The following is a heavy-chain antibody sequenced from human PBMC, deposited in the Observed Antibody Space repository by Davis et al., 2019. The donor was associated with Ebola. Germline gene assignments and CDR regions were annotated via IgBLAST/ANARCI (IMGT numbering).Heavy chain of an antibody. J-gene: IGHJ4*02. CDR1: GGSFSGYY. CDR3: ARLAVVTGFDY. V-gene: IGHV4-59*08. CDR2: IYYSGST. D-gene: IGHD3-10*01. Sequence: SETLSLTCAVYGGSFSGYYWSWIRQPPGKGLEWIGYIYYSGSTNYNPSLKSRVTISVDTSKNQFSLRLSSVTAADTAVYYCARLAVVTGFDYWGQGTLVTVSS.